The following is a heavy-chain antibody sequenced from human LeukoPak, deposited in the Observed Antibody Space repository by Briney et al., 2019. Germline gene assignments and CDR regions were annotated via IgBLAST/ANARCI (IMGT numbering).Heavy chain of an antibody. Sequence: SETLSLTCTVSGGSVSSGSYYWSWIRLPPGKGLEWIGYIYYSGSTNYNPSLKSRVTISVDTSKNQFSLKLSSVTAADTAVYYCARGLNSGWYVDYWGQGTLVTVSS. CDR2: IYYSGST. V-gene: IGHV4-61*01. CDR3: ARGLNSGWYVDY. D-gene: IGHD5-12*01. CDR1: GGSVSSGSYY. J-gene: IGHJ4*02.